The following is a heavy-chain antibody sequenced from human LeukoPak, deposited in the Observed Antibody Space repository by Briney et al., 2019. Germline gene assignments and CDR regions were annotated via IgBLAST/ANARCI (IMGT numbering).Heavy chain of an antibody. Sequence: SETLSLTCTVSGGSISSYYWSWIRQPPGKGLEWIGYIYYSGSTNYNPSLKSRVTISVDTSKNQFSLKLSSVTAADTAVYSCARRVVGGFDYWGQGTLVTVSS. CDR3: ARRVVGGFDY. J-gene: IGHJ4*02. CDR2: IYYSGST. CDR1: GGSISSYY. D-gene: IGHD2-15*01. V-gene: IGHV4-59*01.